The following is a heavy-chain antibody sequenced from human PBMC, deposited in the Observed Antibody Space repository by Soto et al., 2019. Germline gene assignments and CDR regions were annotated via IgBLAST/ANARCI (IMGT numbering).Heavy chain of an antibody. D-gene: IGHD1-26*01. CDR2: ISGSGTTI. J-gene: IGHJ4*02. V-gene: IGHV3-11*04. Sequence: QVQLVESGGGLVKPGGSLRLSCAASGFSFSDHYMTWIRQAPGKGLEWVSYISGSGTTIYYADSVRGRFTVSRDNAKNSLYLQMNNLGAEDTAVYYCARDLEVGTYLYFFDYWGQGSLVTVSS. CDR1: GFSFSDHY. CDR3: ARDLEVGTYLYFFDY.